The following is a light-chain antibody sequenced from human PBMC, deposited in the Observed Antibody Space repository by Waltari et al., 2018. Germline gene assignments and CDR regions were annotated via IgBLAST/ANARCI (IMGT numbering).Light chain of an antibody. Sequence: QSVLTQPPSVSGAPGQRVTISCTGSGSNIGAGSEVPWYQQLPGKAPKLRIYGTSTRPLGVPDRYFGSQSGTSASLAITGLQAEDEADYYCQSYDTSLSVVFGGGTKLTVL. J-gene: IGLJ2*01. CDR2: GTS. V-gene: IGLV1-40*01. CDR1: GSNIGAGSE. CDR3: QSYDTSLSVV.